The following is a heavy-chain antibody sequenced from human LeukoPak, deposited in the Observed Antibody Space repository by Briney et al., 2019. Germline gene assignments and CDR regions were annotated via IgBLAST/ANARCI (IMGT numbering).Heavy chain of an antibody. CDR3: ARVVGADRGAFDI. CDR2: IYYSGST. V-gene: IGHV4-39*07. D-gene: IGHD1-26*01. Sequence: SETLSLTCTVSGGSISSSSYYWGWIRQPPGKGLEWIGSIYYSGSTYYNPSLKSRVTISVDTSKNQFSLKLSSVTAADTAVYYCARVVGADRGAFDIWGQGTMVTVSS. CDR1: GGSISSSSYY. J-gene: IGHJ3*02.